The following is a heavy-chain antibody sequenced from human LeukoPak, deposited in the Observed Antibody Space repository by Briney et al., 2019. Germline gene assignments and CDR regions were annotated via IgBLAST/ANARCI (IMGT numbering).Heavy chain of an antibody. D-gene: IGHD2/OR15-2a*01. Sequence: GGSLRLSCAASGFTFSSYAMHWVRQAPGEGLEWVAVISYDGSNKYYADSVKGRFTISRDNSKNTLYLQMNSLRAEDTAVYYCARARNNYYYYMDVWGKGTTVTVSS. CDR3: ARARNNYYYYMDV. V-gene: IGHV3-30-3*01. CDR2: ISYDGSNK. J-gene: IGHJ6*03. CDR1: GFTFSSYA.